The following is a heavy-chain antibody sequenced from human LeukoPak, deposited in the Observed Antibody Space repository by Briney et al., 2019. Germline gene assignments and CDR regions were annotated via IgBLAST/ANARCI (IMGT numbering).Heavy chain of an antibody. CDR2: IYYSGTT. CDR1: GSSISSHY. V-gene: IGHV4-59*08. J-gene: IGHJ4*02. Sequence: PSETLSPTCAVSGSSISSHYWSWIRQPPGKGLEWIGFIYYSGTTKYNPSLKSRVTISADTSKNQFSLKLSSVTAADTAVYYCARQADDSSSSLVYFDYWGQGTLVTVSS. CDR3: ARQADDSSSSLVYFDY. D-gene: IGHD6-6*01.